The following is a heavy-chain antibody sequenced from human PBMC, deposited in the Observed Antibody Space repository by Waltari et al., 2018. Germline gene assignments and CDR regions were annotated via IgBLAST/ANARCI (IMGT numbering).Heavy chain of an antibody. Sequence: EVQLLESGGGLVQPGGSLRLSCAASGFTFSSYAMSWVLQAPGKGLEWVSASSGSGGSTYYPDSVKGRFTISRDNSKNTLYLQMNSLRAEDTAVYYCAKDPVPVAGTNGLDVWGQGTTVTVSS. CDR1: GFTFSSYA. D-gene: IGHD6-19*01. CDR2: SSGSGGST. J-gene: IGHJ6*02. CDR3: AKDPVPVAGTNGLDV. V-gene: IGHV3-23*01.